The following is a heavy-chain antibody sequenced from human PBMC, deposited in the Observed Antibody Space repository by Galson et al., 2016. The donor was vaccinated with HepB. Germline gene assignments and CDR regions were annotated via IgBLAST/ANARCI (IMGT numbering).Heavy chain of an antibody. CDR3: AKISLVRYNSGWGGSLDI. J-gene: IGHJ3*02. V-gene: IGHV3-23*01. CDR2: IRGSGTGT. CDR1: GFSISIYS. D-gene: IGHD6-19*01. Sequence: SLRLSCAASGFSISIYSMNWVRQAPGKGLEWVSAIRGSGTGTSYTDSVKGRFTISRDNSKNTLYLQMNSLRAEDAAVYYCAKISLVRYNSGWGGSLDIWGRGTMVTVSS.